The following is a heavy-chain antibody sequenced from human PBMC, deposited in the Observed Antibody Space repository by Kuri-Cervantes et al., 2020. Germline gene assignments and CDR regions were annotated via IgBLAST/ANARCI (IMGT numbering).Heavy chain of an antibody. J-gene: IGHJ6*03. Sequence: GGSLRLSCAASGFTFSSYSMNWVRQAPGKGLEWVSYISSSSTIYYADSVKGRFTISRDNAKNSLYLQMNSLRAEDTAVYYCARDRYCGGDCYSGVYMDVWGKGTMVTVSS. D-gene: IGHD2-21*02. CDR3: ARDRYCGGDCYSGVYMDV. CDR1: GFTFSSYS. CDR2: ISSSSTI. V-gene: IGHV3-48*01.